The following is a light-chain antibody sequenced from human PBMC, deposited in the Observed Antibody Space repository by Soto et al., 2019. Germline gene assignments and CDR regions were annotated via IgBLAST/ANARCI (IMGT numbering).Light chain of an antibody. CDR3: QYSGSASGWT. CDR2: GAS. Sequence: EIVMTQSPATLSVSPGERATLSCRASQSVSSNLAWYQQKPGQAPRLLIYGASNRATGIPDRFSGSGSGTDFTLTISRLEPEDFAVYYCQYSGSASGWTFGRGTKVDIK. J-gene: IGKJ1*01. CDR1: QSVSSN. V-gene: IGKV3-20*01.